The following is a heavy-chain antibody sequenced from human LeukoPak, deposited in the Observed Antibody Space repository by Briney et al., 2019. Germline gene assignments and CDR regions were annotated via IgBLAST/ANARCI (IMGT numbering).Heavy chain of an antibody. V-gene: IGHV3-21*01. CDR3: ARDRVAFYYYYGMDV. Sequence: GGSLRLSCAASGFTFSSYSMNWVRQAPGKGLEWVSSISSSSSYIYYADSVKGRFTISRDNAKNSLYLQMNSLRAEDTAVYYCARDRVAFYYYYGMDVWGQGTTVTASS. CDR2: ISSSSSYI. CDR1: GFTFSSYS. D-gene: IGHD2-15*01. J-gene: IGHJ6*02.